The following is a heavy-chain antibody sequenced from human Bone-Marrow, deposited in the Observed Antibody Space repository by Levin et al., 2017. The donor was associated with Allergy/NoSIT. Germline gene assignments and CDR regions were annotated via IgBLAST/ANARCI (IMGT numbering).Heavy chain of an antibody. V-gene: IGHV4-39*07. CDR2: IYYSGVS. CDR1: GGSISSSTHY. Sequence: RTSETLSLTCSVSGGSISSSTHYWGWVRRAPGKGLEWIGSIYYSGVSYYSPSLKSRVTISVDRSKNQFSLSLRSVTAADTAVYYCARERVLIGARAPFDYWGQGTLVTVSS. D-gene: IGHD6-6*01. J-gene: IGHJ4*02. CDR3: ARERVLIGARAPFDY.